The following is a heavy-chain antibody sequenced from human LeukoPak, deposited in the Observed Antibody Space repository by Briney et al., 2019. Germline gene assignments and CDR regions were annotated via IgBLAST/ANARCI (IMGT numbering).Heavy chain of an antibody. J-gene: IGHJ5*02. CDR1: GGSISSGGYY. V-gene: IGHV4-31*03. Sequence: SETLSLTCTVSGGSISSGGYYWSWIRQHPGKGLEWIGYMYYSGSTYYNPSLKSRVTISVDTSKNQFSLKLSSVTAADTAVYYCARGGAVVVPAAIPNWFDPWGQGTLVTVSS. CDR2: MYYSGST. CDR3: ARGGAVVVPAAIPNWFDP. D-gene: IGHD2-2*01.